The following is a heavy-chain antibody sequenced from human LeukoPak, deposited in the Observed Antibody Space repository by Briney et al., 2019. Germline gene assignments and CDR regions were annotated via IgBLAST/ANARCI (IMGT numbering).Heavy chain of an antibody. CDR2: ISASNGNT. D-gene: IGHD1-26*01. Sequence: ASVRVSCKASGYTFTSYGISWVRQAPGQGLGWMGWISASNGNTNYAQKLQRRVTMTTDTSTSTAYMELRSPRSEDTTVYYRASPVGATSDYYYYYMDVWGKGTTVTVSS. CDR1: GYTFTSYG. V-gene: IGHV1-18*01. J-gene: IGHJ6*03. CDR3: ASPVGATSDYYYYYMDV.